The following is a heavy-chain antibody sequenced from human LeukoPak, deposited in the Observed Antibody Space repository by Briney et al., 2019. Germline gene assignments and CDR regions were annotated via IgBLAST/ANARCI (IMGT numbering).Heavy chain of an antibody. D-gene: IGHD3-10*01. V-gene: IGHV3-33*01. Sequence: GRSLRLSCAASGFTFSNFGMHWVRQAPGEGLEWVAVIWHDGRNQHYADSVMGRFTISRDNSKGTLYLQMNSLRVEDTAVYYCARQTGTYDLDYWGQGTLVTVSS. CDR3: ARQTGTYDLDY. CDR1: GFTFSNFG. J-gene: IGHJ4*02. CDR2: IWHDGRNQ.